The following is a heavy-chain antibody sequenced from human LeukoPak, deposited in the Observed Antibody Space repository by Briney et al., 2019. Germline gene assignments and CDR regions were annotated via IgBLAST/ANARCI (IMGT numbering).Heavy chain of an antibody. Sequence: PSETLSLTCAVHGGSFSGYYWSWIRQPPGKGLEWIGEINHSGSTNYNPSLKSRVTISVDTSKNQFSLKLSSVTAADTAVYYCATRPYGTYTPYWYFDLWGRGTLVTVSS. D-gene: IGHD1-1*01. CDR3: ATRPYGTYTPYWYFDL. CDR1: GGSFSGYY. CDR2: INHSGST. V-gene: IGHV4-34*01. J-gene: IGHJ2*01.